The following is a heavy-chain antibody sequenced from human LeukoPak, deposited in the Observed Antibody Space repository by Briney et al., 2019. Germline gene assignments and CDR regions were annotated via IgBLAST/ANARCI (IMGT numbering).Heavy chain of an antibody. CDR1: GGSISSYY. CDR2: IYYSGST. Sequence: PSETLSLTCTVSGGSISSYYWSWIRQPPGKGLEWIGYIYYSGSTNYNPSLKSRVTISVDTSKNQFSLKLSSVTAADTAVYYCARDSPTRDGYNTGPYYYYGMDVWGQGTTVTVSS. D-gene: IGHD5-12*01. J-gene: IGHJ6*02. V-gene: IGHV4-59*01. CDR3: ARDSPTRDGYNTGPYYYYGMDV.